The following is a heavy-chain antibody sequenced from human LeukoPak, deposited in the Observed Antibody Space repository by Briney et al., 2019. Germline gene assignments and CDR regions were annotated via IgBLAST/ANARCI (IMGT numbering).Heavy chain of an antibody. CDR3: AKTLVSGGSWSHAFDY. CDR2: ISGSGGST. CDR1: GFSFSNYA. D-gene: IGHD2-8*01. V-gene: IGHV3-23*01. J-gene: IGHJ4*02. Sequence: GGSLRLSCAASGFSFSNYAMSWVRQPPGKGLEWVSVISGSGGSTHYADSVKGRFTISRDNSKNTLYLQMSSLRAEDMAVYYCAKTLVSGGSWSHAFDYWGQGTLVTVSS.